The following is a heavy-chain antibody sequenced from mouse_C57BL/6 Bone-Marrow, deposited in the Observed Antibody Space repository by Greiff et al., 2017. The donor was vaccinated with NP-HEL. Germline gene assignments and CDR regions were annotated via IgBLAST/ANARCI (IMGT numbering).Heavy chain of an antibody. CDR2: ISGGGGNT. CDR3: ARQGDYPLDD. J-gene: IGHJ4*01. V-gene: IGHV5-9*01. CDR1: GFTFSSYT. Sequence: EVMLVESGGGLVKPGGSLKLSCAASGFTFSSYTMSWVRQTPEKRLEWVATISGGGGNTYYPDSVKGRFTISRDNAKNTLYLQMSSLRSEDTALYYCARQGDYPLDDWGQGPSVTVSS.